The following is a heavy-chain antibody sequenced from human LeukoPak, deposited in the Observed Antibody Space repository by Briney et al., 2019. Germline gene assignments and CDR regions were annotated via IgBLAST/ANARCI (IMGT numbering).Heavy chain of an antibody. D-gene: IGHD3-22*01. CDR3: VIAGRYYDSSGPPLPAWAFDI. Sequence: ASVKVSCKVSGYTLTELSMHWVRQAPGKGLEWMGGFDPEDGETIYAQKFQGRVTMTEDTSTDTAYMELSSLRSEDTAVHYCVIAGRYYDSSGPPLPAWAFDIWGQGTMVTVSS. CDR2: FDPEDGET. CDR1: GYTLTELS. V-gene: IGHV1-24*01. J-gene: IGHJ3*02.